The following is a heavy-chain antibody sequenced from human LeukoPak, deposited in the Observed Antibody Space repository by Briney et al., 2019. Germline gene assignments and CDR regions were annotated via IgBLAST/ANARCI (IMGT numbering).Heavy chain of an antibody. CDR1: GGSFSGYY. Sequence: SETLSLTCAVYGGSFSGYYWSWIRQPPGKGLEWIGEINHSGSTNYNPSLKSRVTISVDTSKNQFSLKLSSVTAADTAVYYCAGTNFGLFDYWGQGTLVTVSS. J-gene: IGHJ4*02. V-gene: IGHV4-34*01. CDR2: INHSGST. D-gene: IGHD3-10*01. CDR3: AGTNFGLFDY.